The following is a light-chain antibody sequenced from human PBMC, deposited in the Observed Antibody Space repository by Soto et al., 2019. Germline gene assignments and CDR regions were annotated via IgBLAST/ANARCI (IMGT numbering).Light chain of an antibody. CDR1: QSVSSN. CDR3: QQYNNWPPWWT. CDR2: GAS. Sequence: EIVMTQSPATLSVSPGERATLSCRASQSVSSNLAWYQQKPGQAPRLLIYGASTRATGIPARFSGSGSGTELILPIRSLQSEDFAVYYCQQYNNWPPWWTFGQGPKVDIK. V-gene: IGKV3-15*01. J-gene: IGKJ1*01.